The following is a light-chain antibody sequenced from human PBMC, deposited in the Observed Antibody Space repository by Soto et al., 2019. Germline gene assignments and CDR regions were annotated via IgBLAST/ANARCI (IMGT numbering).Light chain of an antibody. CDR1: QSISSW. Sequence: DIQMTQSPSTLSASVGDRGTITCRASQSISSWLAWYQQKPGKAPKLLIYDASSLESGVSSRFSGSGSGTEFTLTISSLQPDDFATYYCQQYNTYSTFGQGTKVDIK. CDR2: DAS. CDR3: QQYNTYST. V-gene: IGKV1-5*01. J-gene: IGKJ1*01.